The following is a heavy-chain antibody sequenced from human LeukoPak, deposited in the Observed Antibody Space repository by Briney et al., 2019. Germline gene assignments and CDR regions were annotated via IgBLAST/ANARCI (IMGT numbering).Heavy chain of an antibody. CDR2: INHSGST. Sequence: SETLSLTCAVYGGSFSGYYWSWIRQPPGKGLEWIGEINHSGSTNYNPSLKSRVTISVDTTKNQFSLKLSSVTAADTAVYYCARAPPRITIFGVGDWYFDLWGRGTLVTVSS. V-gene: IGHV4-34*01. D-gene: IGHD3-3*01. CDR1: GGSFSGYY. CDR3: ARAPPRITIFGVGDWYFDL. J-gene: IGHJ2*01.